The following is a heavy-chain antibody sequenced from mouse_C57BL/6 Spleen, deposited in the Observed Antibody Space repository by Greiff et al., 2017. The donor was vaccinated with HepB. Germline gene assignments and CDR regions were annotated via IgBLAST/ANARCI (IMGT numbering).Heavy chain of an antibody. D-gene: IGHD2-5*01. V-gene: IGHV1-64*01. J-gene: IGHJ2*01. CDR3: ARSYYSNYSYFDY. Sequence: QVQLQQSGAELVKPGASVKLSCKASGYTFTSYWMHWVKQRPGQGLEWIGMIHPNSGSINYNEKFKSKATLTVDKSSSTAYMQLSSLTSEDSAVYFCARSYYSNYSYFDYWRQGTTLTVSS. CDR2: IHPNSGSI. CDR1: GYTFTSYW.